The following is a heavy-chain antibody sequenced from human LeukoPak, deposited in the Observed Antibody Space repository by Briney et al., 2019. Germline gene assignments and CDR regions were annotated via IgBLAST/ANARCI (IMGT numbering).Heavy chain of an antibody. CDR2: IYPGDSDT. D-gene: IGHD4-23*01. CDR3: ASSTTVVGNYYYYYMDV. J-gene: IGHJ6*03. Sequence: GESLKISCKGSGYSFTSYWIGWVRQMPGKGLEWVGIIYPGDSDTRYSPSFQGQVTISADKSISTAYLQWSSLKASDTAMYYCASSTTVVGNYYYYYMDVWGKGTTVTVSS. CDR1: GYSFTSYW. V-gene: IGHV5-51*01.